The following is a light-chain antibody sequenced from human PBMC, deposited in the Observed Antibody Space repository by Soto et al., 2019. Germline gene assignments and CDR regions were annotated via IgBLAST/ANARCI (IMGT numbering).Light chain of an antibody. CDR3: RQRSNWPPWT. CDR2: DAS. V-gene: IGKV3-11*01. Sequence: EIVLTQSPATLSLSPGERATLSCRASPSVSSYLAWYQQKPGQAPRLLIYDASNRATGIPARFSGSVSGTDFTLSSCILETEDFAVYYCRQRSNWPPWTFGQGTKVDIK. J-gene: IGKJ1*01. CDR1: PSVSSY.